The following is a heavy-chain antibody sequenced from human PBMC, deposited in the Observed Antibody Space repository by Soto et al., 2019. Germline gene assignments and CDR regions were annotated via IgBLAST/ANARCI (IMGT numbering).Heavy chain of an antibody. CDR3: AMCYNVWGSHDAFDI. CDR2: INAGNGNT. Sequence: ASVKVSCKASGYTFTSYAMHWVRQAPGQRLEWMGWINAGNGNTKYSQKFQGRVTITRDTSASTAYMGLSSLRSEDTAVYYCAMCYNVWGSHDAFDIWGKGSMVTVS. J-gene: IGHJ3*02. V-gene: IGHV1-3*01. CDR1: GYTFTSYA. D-gene: IGHD3-16*01.